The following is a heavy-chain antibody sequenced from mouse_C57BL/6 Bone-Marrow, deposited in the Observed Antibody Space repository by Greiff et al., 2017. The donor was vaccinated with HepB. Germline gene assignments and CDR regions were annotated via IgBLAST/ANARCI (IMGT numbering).Heavy chain of an antibody. V-gene: IGHV5-16*01. CDR2: INYDGSST. J-gene: IGHJ2*01. CDR3: ARDGGNYGNFDY. CDR1: GFTFSDYY. Sequence: EVKLMESEGGLVQPGSSMKLSCTASGFTFSDYYMAWVRQVPEKGLEWVANINYDGSSTYYLDSLKSRFIISRDNAKNILYLQMSSLKSEDTATYYCARDGGNYGNFDYWGQGTTLTFSS. D-gene: IGHD1-1*01.